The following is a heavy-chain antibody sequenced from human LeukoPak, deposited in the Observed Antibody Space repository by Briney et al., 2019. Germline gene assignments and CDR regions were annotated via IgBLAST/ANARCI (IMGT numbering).Heavy chain of an antibody. Sequence: GGSLRLSCAASGFIFSDYYMSWIRQAPGKGLEWVSFISGSGSATYADSVKGRFTISRDNAKNSLYLQMNSLRAEDTAVYYCARANYGGNSNAPWGQGTLVTVSS. CDR1: GFIFSDYY. J-gene: IGHJ5*02. CDR2: ISGSGSAT. V-gene: IGHV3-11*04. CDR3: ARANYGGNSNAP. D-gene: IGHD4-23*01.